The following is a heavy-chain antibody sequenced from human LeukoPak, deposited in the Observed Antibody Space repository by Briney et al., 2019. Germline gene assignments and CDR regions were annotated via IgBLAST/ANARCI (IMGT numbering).Heavy chain of an antibody. D-gene: IGHD3-16*01. J-gene: IGHJ3*02. V-gene: IGHV4-59*08. CDR2: IYYSGST. CDR3: ARQGRLGEVAFDI. CDR1: GVSITSYY. Sequence: SETLSLTCAVSGVSITSYYWSWIRQPPGKGLEWIGYIYYSGSTNYNPSLKSRVTMSVDTSKNQFSLKLRSVTAADTAVYYCARQGRLGEVAFDIWGQGILVTVSS.